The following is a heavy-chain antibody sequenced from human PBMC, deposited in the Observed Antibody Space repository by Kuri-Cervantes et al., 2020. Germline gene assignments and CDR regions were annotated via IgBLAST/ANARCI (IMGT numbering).Heavy chain of an antibody. V-gene: IGHV3-15*01. CDR3: ATGGRVVGTRGRGYYMDV. Sequence: GGSLRLSCAASGFTFSNAWMSWVRQAPGKGLEWVGRIKSKTDGGTTDYAAPVKGRFTISRDDSKNTLYLQMNSLKTEDTAVYYCATGGRVVGTRGRGYYMDVWGKGTTVTVSS. J-gene: IGHJ6*03. D-gene: IGHD3-16*01. CDR1: GFTFSNAW. CDR2: IKSKTDGGTT.